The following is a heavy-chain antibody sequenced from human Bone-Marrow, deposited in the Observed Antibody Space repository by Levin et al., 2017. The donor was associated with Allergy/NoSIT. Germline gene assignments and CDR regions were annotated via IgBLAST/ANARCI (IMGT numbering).Heavy chain of an antibody. CDR2: LSRVGGEK. D-gene: IGHD6-19*01. V-gene: IGHV3-30*18. CDR3: VKDRFSGWSTTFDH. Sequence: AGGSLRLSCVTSGFDLSQTGMLWVRQPPGKGLEWVALLSRVGGEKFYADSVKGRFTVSRDNSKKTFYLQMTSLKTDDTALYHCVKDRFSGWSTTFDHWGQGTRVNVSS. J-gene: IGHJ4*02. CDR1: GFDLSQTG.